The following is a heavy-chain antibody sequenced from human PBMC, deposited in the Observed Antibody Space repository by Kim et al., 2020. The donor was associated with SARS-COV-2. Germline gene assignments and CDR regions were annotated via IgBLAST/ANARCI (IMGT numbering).Heavy chain of an antibody. V-gene: IGHV3-21*01. J-gene: IGHJ4*02. Sequence: YADAARGRFTLSRDNAKNSLSLQMNSLRAEDTAVYYCARDLGFADPEGFDYWGQGILVTVSS. D-gene: IGHD2-15*01. CDR3: ARDLGFADPEGFDY.